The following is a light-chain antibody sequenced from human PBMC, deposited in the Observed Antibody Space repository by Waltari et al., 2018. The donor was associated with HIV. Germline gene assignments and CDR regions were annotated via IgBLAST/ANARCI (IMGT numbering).Light chain of an antibody. Sequence: EIVLTQSPATLSLSPGERATLSCGASQTVSNNYLAWYQQKPGLAPRLLIYDASSRATGVPARFSGSGSGTDYTLTIARLEPEDFAVYYCHQFGSSTSYTFGQGTKLEIK. V-gene: IGKV3D-20*01. J-gene: IGKJ2*01. CDR1: QTVSNNY. CDR3: HQFGSSTSYT. CDR2: DAS.